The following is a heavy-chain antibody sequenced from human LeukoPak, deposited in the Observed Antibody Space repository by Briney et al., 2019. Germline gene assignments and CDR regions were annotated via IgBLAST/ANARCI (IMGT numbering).Heavy chain of an antibody. CDR3: ARRVRYDSSGHYHVDYFDY. D-gene: IGHD3-22*01. CDR1: GYSFTSYW. CDR2: IYPADSDT. Sequence: GESLKISCKGSGYSFTSYWIGWVRQMPGKGLEWMGIIYPADSDTRYSPSFQGQVTISADKSISTAYLQWSSLKASDTAMYYCARRVRYDSSGHYHVDYFDYWGQGTLVTVSS. V-gene: IGHV5-51*01. J-gene: IGHJ4*02.